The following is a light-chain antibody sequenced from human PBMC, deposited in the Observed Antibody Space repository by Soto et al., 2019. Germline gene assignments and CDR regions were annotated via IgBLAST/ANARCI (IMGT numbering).Light chain of an antibody. V-gene: IGLV1-40*01. CDR1: SSNIGAGYD. CDR3: QYYDSRLSGYVV. CDR2: GNS. Sequence: QSVLTQPPSVSGAPGQRVTISCTGSSSNIGAGYDVHWYQQLPGTAPKLLIYGNSNRPSGVPDRFSGSKSGTSASLAITGLQAEDEADYYCQYYDSRLSGYVVFGGGTKVTVL. J-gene: IGLJ2*01.